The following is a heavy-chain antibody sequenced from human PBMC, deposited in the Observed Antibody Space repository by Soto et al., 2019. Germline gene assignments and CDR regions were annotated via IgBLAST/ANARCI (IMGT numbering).Heavy chain of an antibody. V-gene: IGHV3-30*18. CDR3: AKDLIAVVANGGFDY. Sequence: GGSLRLSCAASGFTFSSYGMHWVRQAPGKGLEWVAVISYDGSNKYYAVSVKGRFTISRDNSKNTLYLQMNSLRAEDTAVYYCAKDLIAVVANGGFDYWGQGTLVTVSS. CDR2: ISYDGSNK. D-gene: IGHD5-12*01. J-gene: IGHJ4*02. CDR1: GFTFSSYG.